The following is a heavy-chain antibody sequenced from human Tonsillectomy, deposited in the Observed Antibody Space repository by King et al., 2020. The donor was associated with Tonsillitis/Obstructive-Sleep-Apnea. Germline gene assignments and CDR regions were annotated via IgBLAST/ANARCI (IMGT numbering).Heavy chain of an antibody. CDR2: ISEDGNKK. Sequence: VQLVESGGGVVQPGRSLRLSCEASGFTFSAYTVHWVRQAPGKGLEWVAVISEDGNKKDYVDSVKGRFTISRDISKNTLYLEMNSLRPEDTAMYYCARGGTQQLVYGYYYCDYWGQGTLVTVSS. D-gene: IGHD6-13*01. J-gene: IGHJ4*02. V-gene: IGHV3-30*04. CDR3: ARGGTQQLVYGYYYCDY. CDR1: GFTFSAYT.